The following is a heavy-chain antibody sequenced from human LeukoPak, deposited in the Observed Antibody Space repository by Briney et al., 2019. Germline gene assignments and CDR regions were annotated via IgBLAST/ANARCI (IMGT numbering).Heavy chain of an antibody. CDR2: INPSGGAT. J-gene: IGHJ3*02. Sequence: ASVKVSCKASGYTFTRYYIHWVRQVPGQGLEWMGIINPSGGATTYAQRFQGRVTMTRDMSTSTVYMELSSLRSEDTGVYYCARRTLVLGGAFDIWGQGTSVTVSS. V-gene: IGHV1-46*01. CDR1: GYTFTRYY. CDR3: ARRTLVLGGAFDI. D-gene: IGHD3-10*01.